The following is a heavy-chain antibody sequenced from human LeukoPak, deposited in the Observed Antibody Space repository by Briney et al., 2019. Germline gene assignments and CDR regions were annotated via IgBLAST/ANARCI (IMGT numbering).Heavy chain of an antibody. V-gene: IGHV1-46*01. Sequence: ASVKVSCKASGYTFTSYYVHWVRQAARQGRAWMGIINPSGGSTSYAQKFQGRVTMTRDTSTSTVYMELSSLRSEDTAVYYWGLYYYDSSGYLESHWGQGTLVTVSS. D-gene: IGHD3-22*01. J-gene: IGHJ4*02. CDR2: INPSGGST. CDR1: GYTFTSYY. CDR3: GLYYYDSSGYLESH.